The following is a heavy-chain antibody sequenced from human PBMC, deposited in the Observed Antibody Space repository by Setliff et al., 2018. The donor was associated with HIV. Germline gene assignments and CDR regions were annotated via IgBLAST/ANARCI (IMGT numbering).Heavy chain of an antibody. D-gene: IGHD3-3*01. J-gene: IGHJ5*02. Sequence: SETLSLTCTVSGGSISSGGYYWSWIRQHPGKGLEWIGYIRYTGSTYYNPSLKSRVTISVDTSKNQFSLKLSSVTAADTAVYYCAPYNTRSGYYSMGWFDPWGQGTLVTVSS. CDR2: IRYTGST. CDR3: APYNTRSGYYSMGWFDP. CDR1: GGSISSGGYY. V-gene: IGHV4-31*03.